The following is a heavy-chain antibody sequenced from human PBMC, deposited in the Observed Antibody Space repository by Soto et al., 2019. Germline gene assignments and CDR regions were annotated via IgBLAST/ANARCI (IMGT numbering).Heavy chain of an antibody. D-gene: IGHD2-15*01. CDR1: WYTLTFDY. CDR2: INPKSVGT. Sequence: ASVXVSFKASWYTLTFDYMQWFLQAPGQGLEWMGWINPKSVGTMYPQKFQGRVTMTWDTSISTAYMALTRLRSDDTAVYYCARDMAKGGGREGFDYWGQGPLVTVSS. V-gene: IGHV1-2*02. CDR3: ARDMAKGGGREGFDY. J-gene: IGHJ4*02.